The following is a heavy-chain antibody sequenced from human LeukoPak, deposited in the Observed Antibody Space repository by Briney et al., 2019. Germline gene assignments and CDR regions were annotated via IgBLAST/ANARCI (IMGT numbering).Heavy chain of an antibody. D-gene: IGHD6-19*01. Sequence: SETLSLTCTVSGGSISSYYWSWIRQPPGKGLEWISYIYYSGSTNSHPSLKNRVTISVDTSKNQFSLKLSSVTAADTAVYYCATRRIAVAAPFDFWGQGTLVTVSS. J-gene: IGHJ4*02. CDR3: ATRRIAVAAPFDF. CDR1: GGSISSYY. CDR2: IYYSGST. V-gene: IGHV4-59*01.